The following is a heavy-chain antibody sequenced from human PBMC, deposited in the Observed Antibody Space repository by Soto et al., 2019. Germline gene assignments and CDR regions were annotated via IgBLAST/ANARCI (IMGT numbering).Heavy chain of an antibody. D-gene: IGHD3-22*01. CDR2: ISYDGSNK. J-gene: IGHJ4*02. Sequence: QTGGSLRLSCAASGFTFSSYGMHWVRQAPGKGLEWVAVISYDGSNKYYADSVKGRFTISRDNSKNTLYLQMNSLRAEDTAVYYCAKDYYYDSSGYYWPLGYWGQGTLVTVSS. V-gene: IGHV3-30*18. CDR3: AKDYYYDSSGYYWPLGY. CDR1: GFTFSSYG.